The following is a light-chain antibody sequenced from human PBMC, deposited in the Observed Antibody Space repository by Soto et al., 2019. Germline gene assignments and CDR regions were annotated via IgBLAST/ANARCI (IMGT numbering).Light chain of an antibody. CDR1: SSDVGEYEY. CDR3: CSYTGSYTFV. Sequence: QSALTQPRSVSGSPGQSVTISCTGTSSDVGEYEYVSWYQQHPGGAPKVMIYDVTKRPSGVPGRFSGSKSGNTASLTISGLQAEDEADYFCCSYTGSYTFVFGTGTKLTVL. CDR2: DVT. J-gene: IGLJ1*01. V-gene: IGLV2-11*01.